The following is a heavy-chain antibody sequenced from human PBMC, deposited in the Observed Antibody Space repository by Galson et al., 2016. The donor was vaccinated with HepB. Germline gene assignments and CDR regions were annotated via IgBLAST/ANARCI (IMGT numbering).Heavy chain of an antibody. CDR3: ARHTFHFDY. V-gene: IGHV5-51*01. CDR2: IYPGDLDN. Sequence: QSGAEVTKPGESLKISCKGSGYKFANYWIGWVRQMPGKGLEWTGIIYPGDLDNKYSPSFQGLVTISVDKSTSTVYLQWSNLKASDTAMYYCARHTFHFDYWGQGTQVTVSS. J-gene: IGHJ4*02. CDR1: GYKFANYW.